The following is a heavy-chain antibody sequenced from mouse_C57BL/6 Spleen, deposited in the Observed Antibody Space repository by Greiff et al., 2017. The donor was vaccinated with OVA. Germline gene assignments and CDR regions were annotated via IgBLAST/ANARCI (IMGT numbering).Heavy chain of an antibody. CDR1: GYAFTNYL. J-gene: IGHJ2*01. CDR2: INPGSGGT. Sequence: VQLQQSGAELVRPGTSVKVSCKASGYAFTNYLIEWVKQRPGQGLEWIGVINPGSGGTNYNEKFKGKATLTADKSSSTAYMQLSSLTSEDSAVYFCARTDYGSLDYWGQGTTRTVSS. CDR3: ARTDYGSLDY. V-gene: IGHV1-54*01. D-gene: IGHD1-1*01.